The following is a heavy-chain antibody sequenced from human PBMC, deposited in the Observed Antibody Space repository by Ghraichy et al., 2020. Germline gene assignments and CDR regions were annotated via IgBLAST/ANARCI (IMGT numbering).Heavy chain of an antibody. CDR1: GGSISSSSYY. CDR2: IYYSGST. CDR3: ARPRGITMVQGVHASYYFDY. V-gene: IGHV4-39*01. J-gene: IGHJ4*02. D-gene: IGHD3-10*01. Sequence: SETLSLTCTVSGGSISSSSYYWGWIRQPPGKGLEWIGSIYYSGSTYYNPSLKSRVTISVDTSKNQFSLKLSSVTAADTAVYYCARPRGITMVQGVHASYYFDYWGQGTLVTVSS.